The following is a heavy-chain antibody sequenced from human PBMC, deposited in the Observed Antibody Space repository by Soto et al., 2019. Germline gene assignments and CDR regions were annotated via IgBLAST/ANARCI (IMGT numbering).Heavy chain of an antibody. J-gene: IGHJ4*02. V-gene: IGHV1-69*02. D-gene: IGHD3-22*01. CDR3: ARTYYYDSSGYNR. Sequence: GASVKVSCKASGGTFSSYTISWVRQAPGQGLEWMGTIIPILGIANYAQKFQGRVTITADKSTSTAYMELSSLRSEDTAVYYCARTYYYDSSGYNRWGQGTLVTVSS. CDR1: GGTFSSYT. CDR2: IIPILGIA.